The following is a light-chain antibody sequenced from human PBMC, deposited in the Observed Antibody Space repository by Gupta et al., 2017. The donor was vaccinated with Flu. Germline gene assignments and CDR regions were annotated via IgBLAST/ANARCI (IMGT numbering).Light chain of an antibody. CDR3: AAWDDSLNGWV. V-gene: IGLV1-44*01. J-gene: IGLJ3*02. Sequence: QSVLTQPPSASGTPGQRVTIPCSGSSSNIGGNTVNWYQQLPGTAPKLLIYSNNQRPSGVPDRFSGSKSGTSASLAISGLQSEDEADYYCAAWDDSLNGWVFGGGTKLPVL. CDR1: SSNIGGNT. CDR2: SNN.